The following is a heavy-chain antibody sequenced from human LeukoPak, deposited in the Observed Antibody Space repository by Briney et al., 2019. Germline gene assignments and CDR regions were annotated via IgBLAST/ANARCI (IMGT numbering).Heavy chain of an antibody. J-gene: IGHJ4*02. CDR3: ARDDSSGYSYVPFRTFDY. Sequence: ASVKVTCKASGYTFTRYGISWVRQAPGQGLEWMGWISAYNGNTNYAQKLQGRVTMTTDTSTSTAYMELRSLRSDDTAVYYCARDDSSGYSYVPFRTFDYWAREPWSQSPQ. V-gene: IGHV1-18*01. CDR1: GYTFTRYG. D-gene: IGHD3-22*01. CDR2: ISAYNGNT.